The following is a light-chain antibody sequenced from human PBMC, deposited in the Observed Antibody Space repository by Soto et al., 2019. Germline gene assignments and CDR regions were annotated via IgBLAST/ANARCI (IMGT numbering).Light chain of an antibody. J-gene: IGKJ1*01. CDR1: QSVGSIY. CDR3: QQYGSSPRT. CDR2: GAS. Sequence: DIVLTQSPGTLSLSPGERATLSCRASQSVGSIYLAWYQQKLGQAPRLLIHGASNRASGIPDRFSGSGSGTDFTLTISRLEPEDFAVYYCQQYGSSPRTFGQGTKVDIK. V-gene: IGKV3-20*01.